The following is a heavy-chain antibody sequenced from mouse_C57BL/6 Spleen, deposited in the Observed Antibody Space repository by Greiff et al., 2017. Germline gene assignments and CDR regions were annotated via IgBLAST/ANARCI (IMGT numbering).Heavy chain of an antibody. CDR3: ARVRTYGNYPMDY. CDR2: IYPSDSET. D-gene: IGHD2-1*01. CDR1: GYTFTSYW. V-gene: IGHV1-61*01. J-gene: IGHJ4*01. Sequence: VQLQQPGAELVRPGSSVKLSCKASGYTFTSYWMDWVKQRPGQGLEWIGNIYPSDSETHYNQKFKDKATLTVDKSSSTAYMQLSSLTSEDSAVYYCARVRTYGNYPMDYWGQGTSVTVSS.